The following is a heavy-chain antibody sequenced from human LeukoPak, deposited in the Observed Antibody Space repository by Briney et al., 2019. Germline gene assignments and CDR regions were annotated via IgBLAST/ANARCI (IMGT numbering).Heavy chain of an antibody. V-gene: IGHV4-39*07. D-gene: IGHD3-3*01. CDR1: ADSISGSTYY. J-gene: IGHJ3*02. CDR2: VYSSGTT. CDR3: ARATPYYDFWSGYSYDAFDI. Sequence: SETLSLTCTVSADSISGSTYYWGWIRQPPGKGLEWIGSVYSSGTTYYNPSLKSRVTISADTSKNQFSLKLNSVTAADTAVYYCARATPYYDFWSGYSYDAFDIWGQGTMVTVSS.